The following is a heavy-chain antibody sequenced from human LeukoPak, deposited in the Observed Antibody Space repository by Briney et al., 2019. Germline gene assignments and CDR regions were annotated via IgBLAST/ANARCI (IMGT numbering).Heavy chain of an antibody. D-gene: IGHD1-26*01. CDR1: GGTFSSYL. CDR3: ARDVAGAYGTKALDD. V-gene: IGHV1-69*13. Sequence: GASVKVSCKASGGTFSSYLISWVRQAPGQGLEWMGGIIPIIGTADYIQKFQDRVTITADESTTTAYMELRSLRSDDTAVYYCARDVAGAYGTKALDDWGQGTLVTVSA. J-gene: IGHJ4*02. CDR2: IIPIIGTA.